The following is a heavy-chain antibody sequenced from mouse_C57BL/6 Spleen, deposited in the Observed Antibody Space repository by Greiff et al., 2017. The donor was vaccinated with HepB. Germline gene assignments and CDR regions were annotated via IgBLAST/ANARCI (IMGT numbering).Heavy chain of an antibody. CDR2: IDPSDSET. CDR3: ARTSYYGSSYYFDY. J-gene: IGHJ2*01. V-gene: IGHV1-52*01. CDR1: GYTFTSYW. D-gene: IGHD1-1*01. Sequence: VQLQQPGAELVRPGSSVKLSCKASGYTFTSYWMHWVKQRPIQGLEWIGNIDPSDSETHYNQKFKDKATLTVDKSSSTAYMQLSSLTSEDSAVYYCARTSYYGSSYYFDYWGQGTTLTVSS.